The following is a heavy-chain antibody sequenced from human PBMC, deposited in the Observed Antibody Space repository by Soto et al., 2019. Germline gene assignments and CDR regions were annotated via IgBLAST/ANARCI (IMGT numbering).Heavy chain of an antibody. D-gene: IGHD4-4*01. J-gene: IGHJ4*02. CDR3: IMTIVGY. Sequence: GWSLRLSCAASGFTFSGSVMHWVRQASGKGLEWVGHIRSKANNYATAYAASVKGRFTISRDDSKNMAYLQMNSLKTEDTAVYYCIMTIVGYWGQGTQVTVSS. CDR1: GFTFSGSV. CDR2: IRSKANNYAT. V-gene: IGHV3-73*01.